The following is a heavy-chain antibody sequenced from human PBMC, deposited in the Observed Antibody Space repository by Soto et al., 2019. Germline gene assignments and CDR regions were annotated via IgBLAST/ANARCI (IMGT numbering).Heavy chain of an antibody. CDR2: IYYSGST. D-gene: IGHD3-22*01. V-gene: IGHV4-30-4*01. CDR1: GGSISSGDYY. CDR3: ARGPHYYDSSGTSFDY. Sequence: QVQLQESGPGLVKPSQTLSLTCTVSGGSISSGDYYWSWIRQPPGKGLEWIGYIYYSGSTYYNPSLKSRVTISVDTSKNQFSLKLSSVTAADTAVYYCARGPHYYDSSGTSFDYCGQGTLVTVSS. J-gene: IGHJ4*02.